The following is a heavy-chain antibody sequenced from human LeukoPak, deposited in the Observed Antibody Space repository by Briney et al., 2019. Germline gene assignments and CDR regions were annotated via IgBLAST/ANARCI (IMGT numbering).Heavy chain of an antibody. Sequence: SETLSLTCTVSGGSISCYYWSWIRQPPGKGLEWIGYVSYSGSTNYNPSLKSRVTMSVDRSRNQFSLKLDSVTAADTAVYYCARHIDNGWYAYWGQRTLVTVSS. D-gene: IGHD6-19*01. CDR1: GGSISCYY. J-gene: IGHJ4*02. CDR2: VSYSGST. CDR3: ARHIDNGWYAY. V-gene: IGHV4-59*08.